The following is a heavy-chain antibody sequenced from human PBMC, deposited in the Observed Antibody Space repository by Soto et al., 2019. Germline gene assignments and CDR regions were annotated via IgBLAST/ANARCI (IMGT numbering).Heavy chain of an antibody. CDR3: ARDAGGPYEH. CDR2: IYYSGST. V-gene: IGHV4-59*01. J-gene: IGHJ4*01. D-gene: IGHD2-15*01. Sequence: SETLSLTCTVSGAPITINYWSWIRQAPGKGLEWIGYIYYSGSTTYNPSLKSRVTMSADTSKDQFSLKLNSVTAADTAVYYCARDAGGPYEHRGPGILVTVSS. CDR1: GAPITINY.